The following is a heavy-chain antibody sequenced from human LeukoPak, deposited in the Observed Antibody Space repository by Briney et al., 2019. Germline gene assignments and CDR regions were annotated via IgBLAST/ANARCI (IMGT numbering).Heavy chain of an antibody. D-gene: IGHD4-17*01. CDR2: IYTSGST. V-gene: IGHV4-61*02. J-gene: IGHJ6*03. CDR3: ARAGTTPNYYYYMGV. Sequence: SQTLSLTCTVSGGSISSGSYYWSWIRQPAGKGLEWIGRIYTSGSTNYNPSLKSRVTISVDTSKNQFSLKLSSVTAADTAVYYCARAGTTPNYYYYMGVWGKGTTVTVSS. CDR1: GGSISSGSYY.